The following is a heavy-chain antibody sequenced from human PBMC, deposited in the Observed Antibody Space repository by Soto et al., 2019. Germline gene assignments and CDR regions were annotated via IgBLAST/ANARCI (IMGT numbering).Heavy chain of an antibody. Sequence: ESGGGVVQPGRSLRLSCAASGFTFSSYGMHWVRQAPGKGLEWVAVISYDGSNKYYADSVKGRFTISRDNSKNTLYLQMNSLRAEDTAVYYCAKESGYSYGCVDYWGQGTLVTVSS. V-gene: IGHV3-30*18. J-gene: IGHJ4*02. CDR3: AKESGYSYGCVDY. D-gene: IGHD5-18*01. CDR2: ISYDGSNK. CDR1: GFTFSSYG.